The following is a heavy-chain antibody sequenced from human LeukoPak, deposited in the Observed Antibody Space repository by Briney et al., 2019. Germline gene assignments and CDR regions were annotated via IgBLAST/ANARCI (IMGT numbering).Heavy chain of an antibody. Sequence: SRTLSLTCAVSGGSISSGGYSWSWIRQPPGKGLEWIGYIYHSGSTYYNPSLKSRVTISVDRSKNQFSLKLSSVTAADTAVYYCARVGLGDAFDTWGQGTMVTVSS. CDR1: GGSISSGGYS. CDR2: IYHSGST. J-gene: IGHJ3*02. D-gene: IGHD3-3*01. CDR3: ARVGLGDAFDT. V-gene: IGHV4-30-2*01.